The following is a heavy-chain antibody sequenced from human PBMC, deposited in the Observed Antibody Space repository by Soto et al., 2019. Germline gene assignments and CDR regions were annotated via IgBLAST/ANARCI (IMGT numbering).Heavy chain of an antibody. V-gene: IGHV3-23*01. Sequence: GGSLRLSCAASGFTFSSYAMSWVRQAPGKGLEWVSAISGSGGSTYYADSVKGRFTISRDNSKNTLYLQMNSLRAEDTAVYYCAKSQFYAYYYDSSGSFGAFDIWGQGTMVTVS. J-gene: IGHJ3*02. D-gene: IGHD3-22*01. CDR2: ISGSGGST. CDR3: AKSQFYAYYYDSSGSFGAFDI. CDR1: GFTFSSYA.